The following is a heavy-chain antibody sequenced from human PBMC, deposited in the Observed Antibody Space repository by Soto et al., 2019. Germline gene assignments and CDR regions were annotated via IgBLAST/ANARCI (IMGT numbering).Heavy chain of an antibody. J-gene: IGHJ3*02. CDR1: GYTFTSYA. Sequence: ASVKVSCKASGYTFTSYAMHWVRQAPGQRLEWMGWINAGNGNTKYSQKFQGRVTITRDTSASTAYMELSSLRSEDTAVYYCATPTPEGDAFDIWGQGTMVTVSS. CDR2: INAGNGNT. V-gene: IGHV1-3*01. CDR3: ATPTPEGDAFDI.